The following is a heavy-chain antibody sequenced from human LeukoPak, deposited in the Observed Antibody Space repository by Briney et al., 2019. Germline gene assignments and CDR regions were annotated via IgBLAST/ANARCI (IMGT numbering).Heavy chain of an antibody. CDR1: GYTFTNYG. V-gene: IGHV1-18*03. CDR2: ISGYNGDS. D-gene: IGHD5-12*01. Sequence: ASVKVSCKASGYTFTNYGISWVRQAPGQGLEWMGWISGYNGDSYYVQKFQGRVTMTTDTSTTTAYMELTSLRSDDMAVYYCAREKYRSGFDYWGQGTPVTVSS. CDR3: AREKYRSGFDY. J-gene: IGHJ4*02.